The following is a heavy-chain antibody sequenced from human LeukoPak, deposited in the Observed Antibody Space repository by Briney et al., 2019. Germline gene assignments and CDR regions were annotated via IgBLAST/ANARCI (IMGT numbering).Heavy chain of an antibody. CDR1: GFTFGDYA. CDR3: TSVGAGAFDY. J-gene: IGHJ4*02. CDR2: IRSKAYGGTT. D-gene: IGHD1-26*01. Sequence: GRSLRLSCTASGFTFGDYAMSWVRQAPGKGLEWVGFIRSKAYGGTTEYAASVKGRFTISRDDSKSIAYLQMNSLKTEDTAAYYCTSVGAGAFDYWGQGTLVTVSS. V-gene: IGHV3-49*04.